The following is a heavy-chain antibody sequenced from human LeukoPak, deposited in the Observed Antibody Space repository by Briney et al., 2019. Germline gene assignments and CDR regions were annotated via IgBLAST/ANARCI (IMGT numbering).Heavy chain of an antibody. J-gene: IGHJ6*02. V-gene: IGHV4-34*01. D-gene: IGHD5-12*01. CDR1: GGSFSGYY. Sequence: SETLSLTCVVYGGSFSGYYWSWIRQPPGKGLEWIGEINHSGSTNYNPSLKSRVTISVDTSKNQFSLKLSSVTAADTAVYYCARGPPRGYSGYGRGMDVWGQGTTVTVSS. CDR3: ARGPPRGYSGYGRGMDV. CDR2: INHSGST.